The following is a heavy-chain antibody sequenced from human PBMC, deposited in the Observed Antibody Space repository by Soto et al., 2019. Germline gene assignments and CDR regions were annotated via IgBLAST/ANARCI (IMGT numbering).Heavy chain of an antibody. J-gene: IGHJ3*02. CDR2: IYYSWGT. CDR3: ASREREYSGYDFGGGWFDS. V-gene: IGHV4-31*03. D-gene: IGHD5-12*01. CDR1: GGSISSGGYY. Sequence: SETLSLPCTVSGGSISSGGYYWSWIRQHPGKSLEWIGYIYYSWGTYYNPSLKSRVTISVDTSKNQFSLKLSSVTAADTAVYYCASREREYSGYDFGGGWFDSWGQGTRVTVAS.